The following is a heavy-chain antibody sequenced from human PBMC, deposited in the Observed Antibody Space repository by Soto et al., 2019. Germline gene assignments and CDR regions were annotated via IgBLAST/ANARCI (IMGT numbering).Heavy chain of an antibody. V-gene: IGHV3-7*03. CDR1: GFTFSSYW. D-gene: IGHD2-2*01. CDR2: IKQDGSEK. Sequence: VQLVESGGGLVQPGGSLRLSCAASGFTFSSYWMSWVRQAPGKGLEWVANIKQDGSEKYYVDAVKGRFTISRDNAKNSLYLQMNSLRAEDTAVYYCARGKRYQLAPLWYYGMDVWGQGTTVTVSS. CDR3: ARGKRYQLAPLWYYGMDV. J-gene: IGHJ6*02.